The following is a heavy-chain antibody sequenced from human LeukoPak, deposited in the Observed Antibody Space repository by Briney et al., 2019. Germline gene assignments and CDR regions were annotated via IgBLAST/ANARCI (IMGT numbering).Heavy chain of an antibody. V-gene: IGHV3-21*01. CDR1: GFTFSSYN. D-gene: IGHD1-26*01. CDR2: ISSSSSYI. J-gene: IGHJ3*02. CDR3: ALRVGATSRAPDVAFDI. Sequence: PGGSLRLSCAASGFTFSSYNMNWVRQAPGKGLEWVSSISSSSSYIYYADSVKGRFTISRDNAKNSLYLQMNSLRAEDTAVYYCALRVGATSRAPDVAFDIWGQGTMVTVSS.